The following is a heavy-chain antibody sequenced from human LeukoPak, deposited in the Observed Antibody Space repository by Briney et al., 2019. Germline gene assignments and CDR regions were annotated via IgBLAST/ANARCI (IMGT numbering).Heavy chain of an antibody. CDR3: ARAGELRYMDV. CDR1: GFTFSNFW. CDR2: IKGIGPTT. Sequence: GGSLRLSCVASGFTFSNFWMSWVRQAPGKGLEWVSTIKGIGPTTYYADSLKGRFTISRDNAKNSLFLQMSSLRADDTAIYYCARAGELRYMDVWGKGTAVTVSS. V-gene: IGHV3-11*04. J-gene: IGHJ6*03. D-gene: IGHD3-16*01.